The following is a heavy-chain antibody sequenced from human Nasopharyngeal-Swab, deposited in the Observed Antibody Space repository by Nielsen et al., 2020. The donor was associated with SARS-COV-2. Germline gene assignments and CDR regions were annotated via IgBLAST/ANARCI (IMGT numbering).Heavy chain of an antibody. V-gene: IGHV3-33*01. J-gene: IGHJ6*02. CDR1: GFTFSSYA. D-gene: IGHD2-2*01. CDR2: IWYIGDNK. CDR3: AADIVVLPAVNLGDYYALDV. Sequence: GESLKISCAASGFTFSSYAMHWVRQAPGKGLEWVALIWYIGDNKYYADSVKGRLTISRDNSKNTLYLQMNSLRAEDTAVYYCAADIVVLPAVNLGDYYALDVWGPGTTVTVSS.